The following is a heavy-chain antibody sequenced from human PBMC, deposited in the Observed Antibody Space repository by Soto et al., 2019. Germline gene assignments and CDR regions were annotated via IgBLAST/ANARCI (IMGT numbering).Heavy chain of an antibody. CDR1: GYSITAGGYY. Sequence: PSETLSLTCFVSGYSITAGGYYWSWIRHHPGKGLEWIGRFYSSGSIIYNPSLRSRVSISGDTSSNQFSMSLTSVTAADTARYYCARMYSSGSGWFHPWGQGTPVTVSS. CDR2: FYSSGSI. D-gene: IGHD6-19*01. J-gene: IGHJ5*02. V-gene: IGHV4-31*03. CDR3: ARMYSSGSGWFHP.